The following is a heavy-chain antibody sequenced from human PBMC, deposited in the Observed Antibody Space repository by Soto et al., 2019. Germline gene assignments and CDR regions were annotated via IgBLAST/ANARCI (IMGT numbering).Heavy chain of an antibody. Sequence: EAQLLESGGGLVQPGGSLRLSCAASGFTFSTYPMSWVRQSPGKGLEWVSGISGSGISTYYTDSVKGRFTISRDNSKNTVFLQMNSLGDEDTAVYYCVKPPVITASYYYYDMDVWGQGTTVNVSS. CDR1: GFTFSTYP. V-gene: IGHV3-23*01. CDR2: ISGSGIST. D-gene: IGHD4-4*01. CDR3: VKPPVITASYYYYDMDV. J-gene: IGHJ6*02.